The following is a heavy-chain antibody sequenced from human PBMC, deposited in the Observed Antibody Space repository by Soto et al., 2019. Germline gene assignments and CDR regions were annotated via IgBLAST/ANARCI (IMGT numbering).Heavy chain of an antibody. CDR3: ARFSGSYTRGLDY. CDR2: SRNKANSYST. V-gene: IGHV3-72*01. D-gene: IGHD1-26*01. Sequence: EVQLVESGGGLVQPGGSLRLSCAASGFTFSDHYMDWVRQAPGKGLEWVGRSRNKANSYSTEYAASVKGRFTISGDESKSSLYLQMNSLKTEDTAVYYCARFSGSYTRGLDYWGQGTLVTVSS. J-gene: IGHJ4*02. CDR1: GFTFSDHY.